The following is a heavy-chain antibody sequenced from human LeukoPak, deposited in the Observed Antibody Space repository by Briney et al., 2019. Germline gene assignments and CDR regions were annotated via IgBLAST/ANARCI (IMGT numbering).Heavy chain of an antibody. CDR1: GFTFSSYS. Sequence: GGSLRLSCASSGFTFSSYSMNWVRQAPGKGLELVSYISSSSSTIYYADSVKGRFTISRDNAKNSLYLQMNSLRDEDTAVYYCARGSYYNSAFDYWSQGTLVTVSS. CDR3: ARGSYYNSAFDY. D-gene: IGHD3-10*01. J-gene: IGHJ4*02. CDR2: ISSSSSTI. V-gene: IGHV3-48*02.